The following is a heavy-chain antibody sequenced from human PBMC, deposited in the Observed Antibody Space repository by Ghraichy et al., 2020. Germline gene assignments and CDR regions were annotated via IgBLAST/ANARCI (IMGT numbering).Heavy chain of an antibody. CDR2: IFRSGGT. J-gene: IGHJ4*02. D-gene: IGHD6-19*01. CDR1: GYSISSGYF. CDR3: ARGRLIYDDSSGSYFDY. Sequence: SETLSLTCTVSGYSISSGYFWGWIRQPPGKGLEWIANIFRSGGTFYNPSLKSRVTISVNTSENQLSLQLSSVTAADTAVYFCARGRLIYDDSSGSYFDYWGQGTAGT. V-gene: IGHV4-38-2*02.